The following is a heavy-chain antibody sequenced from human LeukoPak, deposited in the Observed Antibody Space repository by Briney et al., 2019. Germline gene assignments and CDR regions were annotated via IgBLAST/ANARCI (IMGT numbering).Heavy chain of an antibody. CDR3: AREYSASEH. Sequence: AASVTVSCKAPGYTFVGYYLHWVRQAPGQGLEWMAWIDPYTGNTHYAQKFQGRITVTRDTSVSTTYMELSWLTSDDTARYYCAREYSASEHWGQGTLVSVSS. V-gene: IGHV1-2*02. CDR1: GYTFVGYY. J-gene: IGHJ4*02. D-gene: IGHD5-12*01. CDR2: IDPYTGNT.